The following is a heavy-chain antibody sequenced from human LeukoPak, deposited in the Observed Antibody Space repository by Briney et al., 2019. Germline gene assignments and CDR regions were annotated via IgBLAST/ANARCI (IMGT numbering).Heavy chain of an antibody. CDR1: GGSINGYY. Sequence: SETLSLTCTVSGGSINGYYWSWIRQPAGKGLEWIGRIYASGSTDYNPSLKSRVTMSVDTSKNQFSLKLSSVTAADTAVYYCARGRRRGVIIGDAFDIWGQGTMVTVSS. V-gene: IGHV4-4*07. CDR2: IYASGST. CDR3: ARGRRRGVIIGDAFDI. J-gene: IGHJ3*02. D-gene: IGHD3-10*01.